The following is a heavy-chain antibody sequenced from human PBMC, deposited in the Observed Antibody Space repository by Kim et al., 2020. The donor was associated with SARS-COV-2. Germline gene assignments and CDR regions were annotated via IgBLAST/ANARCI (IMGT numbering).Heavy chain of an antibody. CDR1: GYTFTSYD. CDR3: AWVTMFWLVIITGGYFDY. CDR2: MNPNSANT. Sequence: ASVKVSCKASGYTFTSYDINWVRQATGQGLEWMGWMNPNSANTGYAQKLQGRVTMTRNTSISTAYMELSSLRSEDTAVYYCAWVTMFWLVIITGGYFDYWGQGTLVTVSS. D-gene: IGHD3-9*01. J-gene: IGHJ4*02. V-gene: IGHV1-8*01.